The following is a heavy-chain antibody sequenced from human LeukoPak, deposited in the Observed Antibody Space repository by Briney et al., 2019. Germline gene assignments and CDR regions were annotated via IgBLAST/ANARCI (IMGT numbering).Heavy chain of an antibody. J-gene: IGHJ3*01. D-gene: IGHD2-2*01. CDR2: IYINGNT. CDR1: GGSISSYY. Sequence: SETLSLICTVSGGSISSYYWSWIRQPAGKGLEWIGRIYINGNTNYNPSLKSRVTMSTDTSKNQFSLKLSSVTAADTAVYYCARDGGVVVSSAPAVFDVWGQGTMVTVSS. V-gene: IGHV4-4*07. CDR3: ARDGGVVVSSAPAVFDV.